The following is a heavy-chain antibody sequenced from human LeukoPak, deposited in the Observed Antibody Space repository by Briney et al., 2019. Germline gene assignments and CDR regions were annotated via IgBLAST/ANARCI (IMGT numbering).Heavy chain of an antibody. CDR1: GGSISSSIYY. CDR3: ARVLLWFTGIDY. Sequence: SETLSLTCSVSGGSISSSIYYWGWIRQPPGKGLVWIGTVHRTGSTYSNPSLKSRLTISVDTSKNIFSLKLTSVTAADTAAYYCARVLLWFTGIDYSGQGALVAVSS. CDR2: VHRTGST. D-gene: IGHD3-10*01. J-gene: IGHJ4*02. V-gene: IGHV4-39*02.